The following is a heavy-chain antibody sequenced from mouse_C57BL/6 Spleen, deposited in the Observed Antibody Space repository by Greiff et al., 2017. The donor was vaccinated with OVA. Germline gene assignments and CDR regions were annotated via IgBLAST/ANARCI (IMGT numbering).Heavy chain of an antibody. D-gene: IGHD2-5*01. Sequence: VQLKESGPVLVKPGPSVKISCKASGFTFTDYYMHWVKQSHGKSLEWIGLVYPYNGGTSYNQKFKGKATLTVDTSSSTAYMELNSLTSEDSAVYYCARVYSNYYYAMDYWGQGTSVTVSS. CDR3: ARVYSNYYYAMDY. V-gene: IGHV1-36*01. CDR2: VYPYNGGT. J-gene: IGHJ4*01. CDR1: GFTFTDYY.